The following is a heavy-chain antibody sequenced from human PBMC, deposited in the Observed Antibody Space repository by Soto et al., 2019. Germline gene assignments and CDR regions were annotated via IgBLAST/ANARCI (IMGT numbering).Heavy chain of an antibody. CDR3: ARAHGDWRYFDY. V-gene: IGHV3-33*01. D-gene: IGHD3-10*01. CDR2: IWYDGSNK. J-gene: IGHJ4*02. CDR1: GFTFSSYA. Sequence: QVQLVESGGGVVQPGRSLRLSCAASGFTFSSYAMHWVRQAPGKGPEWLAVIWYDGSNKYYGDSVKGRFTISRDNSRNTLYMQMNSLRVEDTAVYYCARAHGDWRYFDYWGQGTLVTVSS.